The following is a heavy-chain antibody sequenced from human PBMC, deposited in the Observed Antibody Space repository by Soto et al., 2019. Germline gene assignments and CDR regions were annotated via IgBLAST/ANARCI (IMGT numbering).Heavy chain of an antibody. V-gene: IGHV3-23*01. Sequence: GGSLRLSCKASGCMFNNSAMTWVRQAPGQGLQWVASVSDNGGSRGGTYYADSVKGRFTISRDNSKNTLYLQLDSLTGADTAVYYCVRAKAVVIAALDIWGQGTMVTVSS. J-gene: IGHJ3*02. CDR2: VSDNGGSRGGT. D-gene: IGHD2-21*01. CDR1: GCMFNNSA. CDR3: VRAKAVVIAALDI.